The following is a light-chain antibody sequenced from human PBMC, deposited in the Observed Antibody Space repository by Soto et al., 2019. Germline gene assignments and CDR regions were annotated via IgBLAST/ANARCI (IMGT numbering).Light chain of an antibody. CDR1: QTVSSNY. Sequence: EIVLTQSPGTVSASPGETAALSCRASQTVSSNYLAWYQQKPGQAPRLLIYGTTSRATGVPDRFSGGGSGTAFTLTISRLEPEDFAVYNCQQYDSSPPTFGGGTQVEI. V-gene: IGKV3-20*01. CDR3: QQYDSSPPT. J-gene: IGKJ4*01. CDR2: GTT.